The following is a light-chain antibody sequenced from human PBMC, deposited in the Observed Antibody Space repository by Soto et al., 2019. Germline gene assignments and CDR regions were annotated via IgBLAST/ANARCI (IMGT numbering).Light chain of an antibody. CDR1: SSNIGAGYD. J-gene: IGLJ2*01. V-gene: IGLV1-40*01. CDR3: QSYDSSLRGDVV. CDR2: GNS. Sequence: QSVLTQQPSVSGAPGQRVTISCTGSSSNIGAGYDVHWYQQLPGTAPKLLIYGNSNRRSGVPDRFSGSKSGTSASLAITGLQAEDEADYYCQSYDSSLRGDVVFGGGTKVTVL.